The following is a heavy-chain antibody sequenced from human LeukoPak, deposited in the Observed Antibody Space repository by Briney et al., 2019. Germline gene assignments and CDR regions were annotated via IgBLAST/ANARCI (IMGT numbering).Heavy chain of an antibody. V-gene: IGHV3-30-3*01. Sequence: PGGSLRLSCAVSGFTFDDYAMHWVRQAPGKGLEWVAVISYDGSNKYYADSVKGRFTISRDNSKNTLYLQMNSLRAEDTAVYYCARVVEGYYDSSGYYFDYWGQGTLVTVSS. D-gene: IGHD3-22*01. CDR2: ISYDGSNK. J-gene: IGHJ4*02. CDR3: ARVVEGYYDSSGYYFDY. CDR1: GFTFDDYA.